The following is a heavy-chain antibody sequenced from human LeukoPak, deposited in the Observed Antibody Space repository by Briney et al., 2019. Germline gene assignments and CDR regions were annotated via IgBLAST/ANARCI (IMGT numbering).Heavy chain of an antibody. CDR1: GDGVSSNSVT. V-gene: IGHV6-1*01. CDR2: TYYRSTWYN. J-gene: IGHJ5*02. D-gene: IGHD2-2*01. CDR3: ARRLTQYDCFDP. Sequence: SQTLSLTCAISGDGVSSNSVTWHWIRQSPSRGLEWLGRTYYRSTWYNDYAVSVRGRITVNPDTSKNQFSLHLNPVTPEDTAVYYCARRLTQYDCFDPWGQGILVTVSS.